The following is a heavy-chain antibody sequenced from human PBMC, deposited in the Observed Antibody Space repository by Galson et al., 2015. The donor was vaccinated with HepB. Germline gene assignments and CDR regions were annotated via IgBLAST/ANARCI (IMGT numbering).Heavy chain of an antibody. D-gene: IGHD1-26*01. Sequence: SETLSLTCTVSGGSISSYYWSWIRQPPGKGLEWIGYIYYSGNTNYNPSLKSRVTISVDTSKNQFSLKLSSVTAADTAVYYCARVGWELLPVRDAFDIWGQGTMVTVSS. J-gene: IGHJ3*02. CDR2: IYYSGNT. CDR3: ARVGWELLPVRDAFDI. V-gene: IGHV4-59*01. CDR1: GGSISSYY.